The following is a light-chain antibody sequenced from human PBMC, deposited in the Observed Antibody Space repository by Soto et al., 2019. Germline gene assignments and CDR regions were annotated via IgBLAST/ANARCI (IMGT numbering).Light chain of an antibody. CDR1: SSNIGADYD. CDR3: PSFDPRLNPVV. V-gene: IGLV1-40*01. CDR2: GNK. J-gene: IGLJ2*01. Sequence: QAVVTQPPSVSGAPGQRVTISCTGSSSNIGADYDVHWYQQFPGRAPKLLIYGNKNRPSGVPDRFSGTKSGTSASLDVTGLPAEGWADYYCPSFDPRLNPVVFGGGTKLTVL.